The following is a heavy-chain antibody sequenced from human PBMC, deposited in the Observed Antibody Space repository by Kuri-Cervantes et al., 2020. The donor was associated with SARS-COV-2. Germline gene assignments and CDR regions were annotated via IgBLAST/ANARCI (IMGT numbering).Heavy chain of an antibody. Sequence: GGSLRLSCAASGFTFSNAWMNWVRQAPRKGLVWVSRINPDGSYTNNADSVKCRFTLSRDNAKNMLFLQMNSLRAEDTAVYYCVRDGDHWNFDYWGQGTLVTVSS. V-gene: IGHV3-74*01. D-gene: IGHD1-1*01. J-gene: IGHJ4*02. CDR2: INPDGSYT. CDR3: VRDGDHWNFDY. CDR1: GFTFSNAW.